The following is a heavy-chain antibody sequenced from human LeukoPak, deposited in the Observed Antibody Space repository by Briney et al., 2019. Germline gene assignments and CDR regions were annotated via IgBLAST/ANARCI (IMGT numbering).Heavy chain of an antibody. D-gene: IGHD7-27*01. CDR2: SNAYSGDT. CDR1: VYTFSDHY. CDR3: AREGRGSGHWAGFDF. V-gene: IGHV1-2*02. J-gene: IGHJ4*02. Sequence: ASVKVSCKTSVYTFSDHYVQCLRQAPGHGREWGGGSNAYSGDTSSARRCQGGVTMTKDTSLNTTYFELTGLTSDHTAIYYCAREGRGSGHWAGFDFWGQGALVTVSS.